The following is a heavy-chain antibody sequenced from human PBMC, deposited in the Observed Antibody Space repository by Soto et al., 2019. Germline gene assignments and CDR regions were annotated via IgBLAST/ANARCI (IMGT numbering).Heavy chain of an antibody. CDR1: GGSVGSGAYY. CDR3: ARHDYSDRTFDI. Sequence: LSLTCTVSGGSVGSGAYYWSWIRQPPGNALEWIGYIQYSGGTNYNSSLKSRVTISVDRSRNQFSLKLTSVTAADTAFYYCARHDYSDRTFDIWGQGTMVTVSS. D-gene: IGHD3-10*02. CDR2: IQYSGGT. V-gene: IGHV4-61*08. J-gene: IGHJ3*02.